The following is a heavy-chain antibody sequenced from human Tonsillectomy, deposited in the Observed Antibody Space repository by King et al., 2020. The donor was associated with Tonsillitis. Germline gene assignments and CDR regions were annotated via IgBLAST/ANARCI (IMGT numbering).Heavy chain of an antibody. V-gene: IGHV3-7*03. CDR3: ARGVDYSGTWNQLDY. J-gene: IGHJ4*02. D-gene: IGHD3-10*01. Sequence: VQLVESGGGLVQPGGSLRLSCAASGFIFSNYWMIWVRQAPGKGLEWVANIKDDGSEKNYVASVKGRFTISRDNPKSSLSLQMNSLRAEDTAVYYCARGVDYSGTWNQLDYWGQGTLVTVSS. CDR1: GFIFSNYW. CDR2: IKDDGSEK.